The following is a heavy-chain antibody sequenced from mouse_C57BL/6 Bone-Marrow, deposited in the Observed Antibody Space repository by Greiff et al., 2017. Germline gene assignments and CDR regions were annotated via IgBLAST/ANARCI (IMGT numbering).Heavy chain of an antibody. D-gene: IGHD2-3*01. J-gene: IGHJ2*01. CDR2: IHPNSGST. CDR1: GYTFTSYW. Sequence: QVQLKQPGAELVKPGASVKLSCTASGYTFTSYWMHWVKQRPGQGLEWIGMIHPNSGSTNYNEKFKSKATLTVDKSSSTAYMQLSSLTSEDSAVYYCARRWFYFDYWGQGTTLTVSA. CDR3: ARRWFYFDY. V-gene: IGHV1-64*01.